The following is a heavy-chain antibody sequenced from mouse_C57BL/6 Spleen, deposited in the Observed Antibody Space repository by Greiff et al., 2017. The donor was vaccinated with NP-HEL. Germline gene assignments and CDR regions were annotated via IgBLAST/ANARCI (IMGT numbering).Heavy chain of an antibody. CDR1: GFSLSTSGMG. CDR2: LYWDDDK. V-gene: IGHV8-12*01. Sequence: QVTLKVSGPGILQSSQTLSLTCSFSGFSLSTSGMGVSWIRQPSGKGLEWLAHLYWDDDKRYNPSLKSRPTISKDTSRNPVFLKITSVDTADTTTFDCARGDPYYYGSSYPAYWGQGTLVTVSA. J-gene: IGHJ3*01. D-gene: IGHD1-1*01. CDR3: ARGDPYYYGSSYPAY.